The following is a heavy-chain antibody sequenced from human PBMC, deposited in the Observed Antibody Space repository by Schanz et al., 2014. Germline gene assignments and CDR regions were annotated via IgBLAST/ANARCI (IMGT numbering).Heavy chain of an antibody. D-gene: IGHD3-22*01. V-gene: IGHV5-51*01. J-gene: IGHJ6*02. CDR3: ARHDDYYERGRDNAYGMDV. Sequence: EVKLVQSGAEVQNPGESLKISCEGSGYDFNTKGIAWVRQMPGKGLEWMGIIYPGDSNIKYSPSFQGQVTMSADMSITTTSLEWRSLGVSDTATYYCARHDDYYERGRDNAYGMDVWGQGTTVTVSS. CDR1: GYDFNTKG. CDR2: IYPGDSNI.